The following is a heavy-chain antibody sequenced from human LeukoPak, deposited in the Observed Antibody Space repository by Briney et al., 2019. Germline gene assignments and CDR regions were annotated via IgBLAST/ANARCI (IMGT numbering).Heavy chain of an antibody. CDR3: AMYDFLSGYYTSRDY. V-gene: IGHV4-39*01. CDR2: IYYSGST. J-gene: IGHJ4*02. D-gene: IGHD3-3*01. Sequence: PSETLSLTCTVSGGPISSSSYYWRWIRQPPGKGLEWIGSIYYSGSTYYNPSLKSRVTISVDTSKNQFSLKLSSVTAADTAVYYCAMYDFLSGYYTSRDYWGQGTLVTVSS. CDR1: GGPISSSSYY.